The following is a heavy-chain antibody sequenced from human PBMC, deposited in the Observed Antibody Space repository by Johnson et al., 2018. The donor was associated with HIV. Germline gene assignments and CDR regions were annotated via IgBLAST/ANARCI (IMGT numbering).Heavy chain of an antibody. CDR3: AKGGKYSSHRDDGFDV. CDR2: INQDGSDK. D-gene: IGHD6-6*01. CDR1: GFTVSSNY. V-gene: IGHV3-7*01. J-gene: IGHJ3*01. Sequence: VQLVESGGGLVQPGGSLRLSCAASGFTVSSNYMSWVRQAPGKGLEWVANINQDGSDKYYVDSVKGRFTISRDNAKNSLYLQMNSLRAEDTAVYYCAKGGKYSSHRDDGFDVWGQGTMVTVSS.